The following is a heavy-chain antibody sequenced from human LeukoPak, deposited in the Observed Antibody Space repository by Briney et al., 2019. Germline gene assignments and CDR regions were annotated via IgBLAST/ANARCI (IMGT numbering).Heavy chain of an antibody. D-gene: IGHD3-22*01. CDR2: ISAYNGNT. CDR3: ARGATYYYDSSGYYFDY. CDR1: GYTFTSYG. V-gene: IGHV1-18*01. J-gene: IGHJ4*02. Sequence: APVKVSCKASGYTFTSYGISWVRQAPGQGLEWMGWISAYNGNTNYAQKLQGRVTMTTDTSTSTAYMELRSLRSDGTAVYFCARGATYYYDSSGYYFDYWGQGTLVTVSS.